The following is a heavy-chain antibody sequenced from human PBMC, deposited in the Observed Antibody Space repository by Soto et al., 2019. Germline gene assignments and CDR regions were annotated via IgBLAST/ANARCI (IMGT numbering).Heavy chain of an antibody. CDR3: ARDKRGEGYSGY. CDR1: GYTFTSYG. CDR2: ISAYNGNT. Sequence: ASVKVSCKASGYTFTSYGISWLRQAPGQGLEWMGWISAYNGNTNYAQKLQGRVTMTTDTSTSTAYMELRSLRSVDTAVYYCARDKRGEGYSGYWGQGTLVTVSS. V-gene: IGHV1-18*01. D-gene: IGHD6-13*01. J-gene: IGHJ4*02.